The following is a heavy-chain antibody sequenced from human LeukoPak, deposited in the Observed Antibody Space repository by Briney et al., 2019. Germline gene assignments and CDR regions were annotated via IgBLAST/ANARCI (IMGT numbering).Heavy chain of an antibody. Sequence: PSETLSLTCTVSGVSISSYYWSWIRQPPGKGLEWIGYIYYSGSTNYNPSLKSRVTISVDTSKNQFSLKLSSVTAADTAVYYCARHYDSSAYWYYFDYWGQGTLVTVSS. CDR3: ARHYDSSAYWYYFDY. J-gene: IGHJ4*02. CDR2: IYYSGST. V-gene: IGHV4-59*08. CDR1: GVSISSYY. D-gene: IGHD3-22*01.